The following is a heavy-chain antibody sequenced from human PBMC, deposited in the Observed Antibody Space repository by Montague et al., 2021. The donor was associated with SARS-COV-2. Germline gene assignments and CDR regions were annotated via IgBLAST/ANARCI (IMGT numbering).Heavy chain of an antibody. V-gene: IGHV4-34*01. CDR1: SGSLRNYY. D-gene: IGHD1-1*01. CDR2: IRLPGGS. CDR3: ARAGSQRFFEF. J-gene: IGHJ2*01. Sequence: SETRSLTCAVTSGSLRNYYWSWIRQPPGKGLEWIGEIRLPGGSNYNPSLKGRGTISLDTSNNQVSLSLNSVTAADTAVYYCARAGSQRFFEFWGRGTLVTVSS.